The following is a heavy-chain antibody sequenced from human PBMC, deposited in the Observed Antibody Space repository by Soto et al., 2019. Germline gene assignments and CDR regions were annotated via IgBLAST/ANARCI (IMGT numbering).Heavy chain of an antibody. CDR2: MNPNSGNT. CDR1: GYTLTSYD. CDR3: ARPGYGDYDDAFDI. J-gene: IGHJ3*02. V-gene: IGHV1-8*01. Sequence: ASVKVSCKASGYTLTSYDINWVRQATGQGLEWMGWMNPNSGNTGYAQKFQGRVTMTRNTSISTAYMELSSLRSEDTAVYYCARPGYGDYDDAFDIWGQGTMVTVSS. D-gene: IGHD4-17*01.